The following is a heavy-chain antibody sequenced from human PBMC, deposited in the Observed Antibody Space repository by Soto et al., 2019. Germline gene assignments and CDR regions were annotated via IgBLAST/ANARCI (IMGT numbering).Heavy chain of an antibody. J-gene: IGHJ5*02. CDR2: IYWDDDK. CDR1: GFSLSTSGVG. D-gene: IGHD4-17*01. V-gene: IGHV2-5*02. CDR3: AHRRATVTYDMPWFDP. Sequence: QITLKESGPTLVKPTQTLTLTCTFSGFSLSTSGVGVGWIRQPPGKALEWLALIYWDDDKRYSPSLKSRLTIPKYTSKNQVLLTMTNLDPVDTATYYCAHRRATVTYDMPWFDPWGQGTLVTVSS.